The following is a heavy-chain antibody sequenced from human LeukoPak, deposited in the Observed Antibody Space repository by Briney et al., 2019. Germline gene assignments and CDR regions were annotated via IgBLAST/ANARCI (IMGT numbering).Heavy chain of an antibody. CDR1: GGTFISYT. Sequence: SXKVSCKASGGTFISYTISWVRQAPGQGLEWMGRIIPILGIANYAQKFQGRVTITADKSTSTAYMELSSLRSEDTAVYYCARGLCSSTSCYLSWFDPWGQGTLVTVSS. CDR2: IIPILGIA. J-gene: IGHJ5*02. V-gene: IGHV1-69*02. D-gene: IGHD2-2*01. CDR3: ARGLCSSTSCYLSWFDP.